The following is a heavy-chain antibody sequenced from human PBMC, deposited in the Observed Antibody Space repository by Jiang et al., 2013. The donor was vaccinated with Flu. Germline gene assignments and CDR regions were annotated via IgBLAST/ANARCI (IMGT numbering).Heavy chain of an antibody. D-gene: IGHD6-19*01. CDR1: IQLYQLL. CDR2: IYPDDSDT. CDR3: ARVPYNSGWYFDF. Sequence: LKISXKGFRIQLYQLLDRLGAPDARKGLEWMGIIYPDDSDTRYSPSFQGQVTISADKSVSTTYLLWTSLKASDTAMYYCARVPYNSGWYFDFWGQGTLVTVSS. V-gene: IGHV5-51*01. J-gene: IGHJ4*02.